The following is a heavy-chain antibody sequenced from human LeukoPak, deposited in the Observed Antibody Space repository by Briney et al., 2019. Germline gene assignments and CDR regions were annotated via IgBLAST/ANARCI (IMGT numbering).Heavy chain of an antibody. CDR2: IYHSGST. Sequence: ETLSLTCTVSGGSISSYYWSWIRQPPGKGLEWIGYIYHSGSTYYNPSLKSRVTISVDRSKNQFSLKLSSVTAADTAVYYCAREYDYYYDSSGYRLFDYWGQGTPVTVSS. D-gene: IGHD3-22*01. CDR3: AREYDYYYDSSGYRLFDY. CDR1: GGSISSYY. J-gene: IGHJ4*02. V-gene: IGHV4-59*12.